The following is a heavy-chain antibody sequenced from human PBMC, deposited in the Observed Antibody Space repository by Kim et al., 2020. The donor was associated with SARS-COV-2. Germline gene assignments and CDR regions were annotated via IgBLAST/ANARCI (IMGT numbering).Heavy chain of an antibody. Sequence: SVKVSCKASGGTFSSYAISWVRQAPGQGLEWMGGIIPIFGTANYAQKFQGRVTITADESTSTAYMELSSLRSEDTAVYYCARVLPPHYGGQRRGAFDIWGQGTMVTVSS. CDR3: ARVLPPHYGGQRRGAFDI. D-gene: IGHD4-17*01. CDR2: IIPIFGTA. CDR1: GGTFSSYA. V-gene: IGHV1-69*13. J-gene: IGHJ3*02.